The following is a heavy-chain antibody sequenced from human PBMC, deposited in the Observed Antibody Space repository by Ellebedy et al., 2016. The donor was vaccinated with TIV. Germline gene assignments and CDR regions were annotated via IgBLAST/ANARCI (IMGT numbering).Heavy chain of an antibody. V-gene: IGHV1-18*04. D-gene: IGHD1-14*01. CDR2: ISGYNGNT. J-gene: IGHJ5*02. CDR3: ARDRYNKRIAWFDP. CDR1: GYTFTSYG. Sequence: AASVKVSCKASGYTFTSYGISWVRQAPGQGLEWMGWISGYNGNTNYAQKLQGRVTMTTDTSTSTAYMELRSLRSDDTAVYYCARDRYNKRIAWFDPWGQGTLVTVSS.